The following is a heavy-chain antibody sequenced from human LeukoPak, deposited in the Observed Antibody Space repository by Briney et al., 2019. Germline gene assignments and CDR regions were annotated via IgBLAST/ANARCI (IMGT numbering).Heavy chain of an antibody. V-gene: IGHV1-46*01. Sequence: ASVKVSCKASGYTFTSYYMHWVRQAPGQGLEWMGIINPSGGSTSYAQKFQGRVTMTRDTSTSTVYMELSSLRSEDTAVYYCARVRIAVAGSYYYYYGMDVWGQGTTVTVSS. CDR2: INPSGGST. CDR3: ARVRIAVAGSYYYYYGMDV. D-gene: IGHD6-19*01. J-gene: IGHJ6*02. CDR1: GYTFTSYY.